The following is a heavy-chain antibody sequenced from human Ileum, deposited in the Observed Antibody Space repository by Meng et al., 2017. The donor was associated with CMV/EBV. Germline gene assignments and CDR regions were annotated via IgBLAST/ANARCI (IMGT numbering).Heavy chain of an antibody. Sequence: GESLKISCADSGFILSNCWVHWVRQAPGKGLEWVGNIRPDGSVKYYVDSVRGRFTVSRDNSKNSLYLQMNGLRAEDTAIYYCARETHLGPTGSGFDIWGQGTMVTVSS. CDR1: GFILSNCW. CDR2: IRPDGSVK. CDR3: ARETHLGPTGSGFDI. J-gene: IGHJ3*02. D-gene: IGHD1-1*01. V-gene: IGHV3-7*01.